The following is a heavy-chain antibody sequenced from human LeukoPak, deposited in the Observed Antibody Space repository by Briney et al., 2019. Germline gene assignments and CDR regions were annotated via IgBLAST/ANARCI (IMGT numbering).Heavy chain of an antibody. Sequence: ASVKVSCKASGYTFTGYYMHWVRQAPGQGLEWMGWINPNSGGTNYAQKFQGRVTMTRDTSISTAYMELSRLRSDDTAVYYCARGNGGYSGYGYWFDPWGQGTLVTVSS. CDR3: ARGNGGYSGYGYWFDP. J-gene: IGHJ5*02. CDR1: GYTFTGYY. D-gene: IGHD5-12*01. CDR2: INPNSGGT. V-gene: IGHV1-2*02.